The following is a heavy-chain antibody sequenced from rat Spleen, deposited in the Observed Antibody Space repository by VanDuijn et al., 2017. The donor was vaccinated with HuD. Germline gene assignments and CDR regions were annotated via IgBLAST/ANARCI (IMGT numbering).Heavy chain of an antibody. J-gene: IGHJ1*01. D-gene: IGHD4-3*01. CDR1: GFTFSNTG. CDR3: ARHNSGYGYFDF. Sequence: EVQLVESDGGLVQPGKSLKLSCAASGFTFSNTGMVWVRQTPTKCLEWVATISYDDRSTYYRDSVKGRFTISRDNTKNTLYLQMDNLRSEDTATYYCARHNSGYGYFDFWGPGTMVTVSS. CDR2: ISYDDRST. V-gene: IGHV5-29*01.